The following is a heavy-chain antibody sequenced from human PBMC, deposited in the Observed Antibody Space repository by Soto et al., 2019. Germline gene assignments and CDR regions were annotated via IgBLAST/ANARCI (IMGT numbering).Heavy chain of an antibody. CDR1: GYGFITYG. D-gene: IGHD1-1*01. Sequence: QIHLVQSGAEVKKPGASVKVSCKGSGYGFITYGITWVRQAPGQGLEWKAWISAHNGNTNYAQKLQGRVTVTRDTSTSTAYMELRSLRSDDTAVYYCARGRYGDYWGQGALVTVSS. V-gene: IGHV1-18*01. CDR3: ARGRYGDY. CDR2: ISAHNGNT. J-gene: IGHJ4*02.